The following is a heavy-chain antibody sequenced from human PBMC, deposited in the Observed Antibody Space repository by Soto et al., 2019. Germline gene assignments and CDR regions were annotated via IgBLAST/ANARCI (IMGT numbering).Heavy chain of an antibody. D-gene: IGHD3-22*01. V-gene: IGHV3-21*01. CDR2: ISSSSSYI. J-gene: IGHJ6*02. Sequence: RLSCAASGFTFSSYSMNWVRQAPGKGLEWVSSISSSSSYIYYADSVKGRFTISRDNAKNSLYLQMNSLRAEDTAVYYCARSVYYYDSSGPHGEDVWGQGTTVTVSS. CDR3: ARSVYYYDSSGPHGEDV. CDR1: GFTFSSYS.